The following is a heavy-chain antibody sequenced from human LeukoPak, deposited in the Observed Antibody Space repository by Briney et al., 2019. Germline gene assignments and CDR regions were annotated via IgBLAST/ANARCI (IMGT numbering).Heavy chain of an antibody. CDR2: IYSGGST. CDR3: ARQARQGVINIDY. D-gene: IGHD3-10*01. J-gene: IGHJ4*02. V-gene: IGHV3-66*02. Sequence: PGGSLRLSCAASGFTVSRNYMSWVRHAPAKGLEWVSVIYSGGSTYYEDSVKGRFTIFRDNSKNTLYLQMNSRRGEETAVYYCARQARQGVINIDYWGQGTLVTVSS. CDR1: GFTVSRNY.